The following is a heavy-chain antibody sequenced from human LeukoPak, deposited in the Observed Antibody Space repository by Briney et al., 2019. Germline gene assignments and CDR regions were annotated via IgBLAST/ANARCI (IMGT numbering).Heavy chain of an antibody. V-gene: IGHV4-59*01. J-gene: IGHJ4*02. Sequence: PSETLSLTCTVSGGSISSYYWSWIRQPPGKGLEWIGYIYYSGSTNYNPSLKSRVTISVDTSKNQFSLKLSSVTAADTAVYYCARVEDRPMVRGVIDYWGQGTLVTVSS. D-gene: IGHD3-10*01. CDR1: GGSISSYY. CDR2: IYYSGST. CDR3: ARVEDRPMVRGVIDY.